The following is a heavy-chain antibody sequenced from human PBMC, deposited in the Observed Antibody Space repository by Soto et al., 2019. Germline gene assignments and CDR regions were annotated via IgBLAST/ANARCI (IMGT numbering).Heavy chain of an antibody. Sequence: GGSLRLSCAAFGFTFSSYGMHWVRQAPGKGLEWVAVIWYDGSNKYYADSVKGRFTISRDNSKNTLYLQMNSLRAEDTAVYYCARLLHCISTSCYAIFSLLQQLPDYYYGMDVWGQGTTVTAP. CDR1: GFTFSSYG. V-gene: IGHV3-33*01. CDR3: ARLLHCISTSCYAIFSLLQQLPDYYYGMDV. J-gene: IGHJ6*02. D-gene: IGHD2-2*01. CDR2: IWYDGSNK.